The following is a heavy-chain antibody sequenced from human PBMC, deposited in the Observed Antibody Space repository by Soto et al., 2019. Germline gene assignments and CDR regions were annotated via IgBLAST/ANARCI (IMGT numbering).Heavy chain of an antibody. Sequence: QVQLVESGGGVVQPGRSLRLSCAASGFTFSSYGMHWVRQAPGKGLEWVAVISYDGSNKYYADSVKGRFTISRDNSKNTLYLQMNSLRAEDTAVYYCAKGATFIVTSWFDPWGQGTLVTVSS. V-gene: IGHV3-30*18. D-gene: IGHD3-16*02. CDR3: AKGATFIVTSWFDP. J-gene: IGHJ5*02. CDR1: GFTFSSYG. CDR2: ISYDGSNK.